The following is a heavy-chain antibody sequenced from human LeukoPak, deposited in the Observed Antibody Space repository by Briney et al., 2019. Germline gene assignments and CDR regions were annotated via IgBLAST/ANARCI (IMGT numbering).Heavy chain of an antibody. CDR1: GFSLNTRALG. J-gene: IGHJ4*02. Sequence: SGPTLVNPTQTLTLTCTFSGFSLNTRALGVGWIRQPPGKAPEWLAVIYWDDDARYRPSLKTRLTITKDTSKNQVVLTMTDMAPVDTATFYCARERIVAAPQVFDYWGQGTPVSVSS. CDR2: IYWDDDA. D-gene: IGHD1-26*01. V-gene: IGHV2-5*02. CDR3: ARERIVAAPQVFDY.